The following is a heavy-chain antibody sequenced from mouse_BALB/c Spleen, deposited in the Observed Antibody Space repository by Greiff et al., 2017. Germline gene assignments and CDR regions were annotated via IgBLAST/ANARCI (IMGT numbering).Heavy chain of an antibody. D-gene: IGHD2-3*01. Sequence: EVKVVESGGGLVQPGGSLKLSCAASGFTFSSFGMHWVRQAPEKGLEWVAYISSGSSTIYYADTVKGRFTISRDNPKNTLFLQMTSLRSEDTAMYYCARGTYDGYSYWYFDVWGAGTTVTVSS. CDR3: ARGTYDGYSYWYFDV. V-gene: IGHV5-17*02. CDR1: GFTFSSFG. CDR2: ISSGSSTI. J-gene: IGHJ1*01.